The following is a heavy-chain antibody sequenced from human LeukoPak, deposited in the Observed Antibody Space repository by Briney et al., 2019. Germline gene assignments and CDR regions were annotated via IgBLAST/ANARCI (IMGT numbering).Heavy chain of an antibody. CDR2: LYSGGGA. Sequence: QPGGSLRLSCAASGFTVSNSYMSWVRQAPGKGLEWVSVLYSGGGAYYTDSVRGRFTISRDSSKNTLYLQKNSLRADDTAVYYCVGQTHKDYWGQGTLVTVSS. CDR3: VGQTHKDY. J-gene: IGHJ4*02. CDR1: GFTVSNSY. V-gene: IGHV3-53*01.